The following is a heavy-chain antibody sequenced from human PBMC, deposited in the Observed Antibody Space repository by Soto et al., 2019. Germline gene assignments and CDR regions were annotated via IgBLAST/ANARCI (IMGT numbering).Heavy chain of an antibody. Sequence: GGSLRLSCAASGFTFSSYGLHWVRQAPGKGLEWVAVRWYDGSNKYYADSVKGRFTISRDNSKDTLYLQMNSLRAEDTAVYYCARESPGYGMDVWGQGTTVTVSS. V-gene: IGHV3-33*01. CDR1: GFTFSSYG. CDR3: ARESPGYGMDV. J-gene: IGHJ6*02. CDR2: RWYDGSNK.